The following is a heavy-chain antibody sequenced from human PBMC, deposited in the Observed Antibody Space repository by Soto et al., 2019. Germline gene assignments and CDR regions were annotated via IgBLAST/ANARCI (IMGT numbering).Heavy chain of an antibody. CDR1: GYSVSYAYW. CDR3: ARETTSSGWYYRYFDY. J-gene: IGHJ4*02. V-gene: IGHV4-38-2*02. Sequence: SETLSLTCAVSGYSVSYAYWWGWIRQSPGKGLEWIGNVYNDGRASYNPSLNSRGTVSMDTSKNQFSLKLSSVTAADTAVYYCARETTSSGWYYRYFDYWGQGTLVTVSS. CDR2: VYNDGRA. D-gene: IGHD6-19*01.